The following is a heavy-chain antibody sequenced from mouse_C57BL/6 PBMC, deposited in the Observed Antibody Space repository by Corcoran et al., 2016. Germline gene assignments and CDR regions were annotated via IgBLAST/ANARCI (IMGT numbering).Heavy chain of an antibody. J-gene: IGHJ2*01. CDR1: GYTFTTSG. CDR2: INNYSGVP. D-gene: IGHD1-1*02. Sequence: QIQLVQSGPELKKPGETVQISCKASGYTFTTSGMSWVKQAPGKGLKWMGWINNYSGVPTYADDFKGRFAFSLDTAASTAYLQINNLKNEDTATYFCARSYGPLFDYWGQGTTLTVSS. CDR3: ARSYGPLFDY. V-gene: IGHV9-3*01.